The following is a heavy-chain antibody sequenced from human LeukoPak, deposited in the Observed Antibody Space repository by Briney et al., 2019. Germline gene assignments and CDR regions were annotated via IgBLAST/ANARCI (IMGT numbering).Heavy chain of an antibody. J-gene: IGHJ4*02. Sequence: SGPTLVKPTQTLTLTCTFSGFSLSTSGVGVGWIRQPPGKALVWLALIYWNDDKRYSPSLKSRLTITKDTSKNQVVLTMTNMDPVDTATYYCAHSYLPWFGESLDYWGQGTLVTVSS. D-gene: IGHD3-10*01. V-gene: IGHV2-5*01. CDR3: AHSYLPWFGESLDY. CDR2: IYWNDDK. CDR1: GFSLSTSGVG.